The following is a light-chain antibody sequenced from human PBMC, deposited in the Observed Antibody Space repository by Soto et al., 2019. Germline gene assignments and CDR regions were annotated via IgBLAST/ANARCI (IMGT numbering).Light chain of an antibody. J-gene: IGLJ1*01. CDR3: SSFTSSVTYV. Sequence: QSALTQPPSASGSPGQSVTISCTGTSSDVGGYNFVSWYQHFPGKAPKLIIYEVTKRPSGVSDRFSGSKPGNTASLTISGLQIEDEADYYCSSFTSSVTYVFGTGTKVTVL. CDR1: SSDVGGYNF. V-gene: IGLV2-8*01. CDR2: EVT.